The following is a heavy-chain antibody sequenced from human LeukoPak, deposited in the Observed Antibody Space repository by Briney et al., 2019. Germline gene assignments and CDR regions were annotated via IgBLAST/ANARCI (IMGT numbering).Heavy chain of an antibody. D-gene: IGHD5-18*01. CDR2: INPNSGGT. Sequence: GASVKVSCKASGYTFTGYYMHWVRQAPGQGLEWMGWINPNSGGTNYAQKFQARVTMTRDTSISTAYMELSRLRSDDTAVYYCARDQVIQLWLTHYFDYWGQGTLVTVSS. CDR3: ARDQVIQLWLTHYFDY. J-gene: IGHJ4*02. V-gene: IGHV1-2*02. CDR1: GYTFTGYY.